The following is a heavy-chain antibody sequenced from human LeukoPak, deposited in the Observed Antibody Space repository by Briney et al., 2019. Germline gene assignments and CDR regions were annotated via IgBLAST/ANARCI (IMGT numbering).Heavy chain of an antibody. D-gene: IGHD6-13*01. CDR3: ARTSEGSTAATGTPLDS. CDR1: GFTFSSYS. CDR2: ISSGSTYT. Sequence: GGSLRLSCTASGFTFSSYSMNWVRQAPGKGLEWVSSISSGSTYTYYADSVKGRFTISRDNAKNSLYLQMNSLRAEDTAVYSCARTSEGSTAATGTPLDSWGQGILVTVSS. V-gene: IGHV3-21*01. J-gene: IGHJ4*02.